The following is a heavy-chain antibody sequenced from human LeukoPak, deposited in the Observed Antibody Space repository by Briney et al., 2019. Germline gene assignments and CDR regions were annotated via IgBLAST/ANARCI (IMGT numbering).Heavy chain of an antibody. CDR3: ARGGIRITMVRGAYHLDY. CDR1: GGSFSGYY. Sequence: SETLSLTCAVYGGSFSGYYWSWIRQPPGKGREWIGEINHSGSTNYNPSLKSRVTISVDTSKNQFSLKLSSVTAADTAVYYCARGGIRITMVRGAYHLDYWGQGTLVTVSS. CDR2: INHSGST. V-gene: IGHV4-34*01. J-gene: IGHJ4*02. D-gene: IGHD3-10*01.